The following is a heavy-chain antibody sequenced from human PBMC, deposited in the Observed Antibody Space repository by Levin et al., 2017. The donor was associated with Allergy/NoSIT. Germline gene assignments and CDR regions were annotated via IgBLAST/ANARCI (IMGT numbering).Heavy chain of an antibody. Sequence: PGGSLRLSCAASGFTFSSYAMSWVRQAPGKGLEWVSAISGSGGSTYYADSVKGRFTISRDNSKNTLYLQMNSLRAEDTAVYYCAKDLSGNSVTHPLDYWGQGTLVTVSS. D-gene: IGHD4-17*01. CDR3: AKDLSGNSVTHPLDY. CDR2: ISGSGGST. V-gene: IGHV3-23*01. CDR1: GFTFSSYA. J-gene: IGHJ4*02.